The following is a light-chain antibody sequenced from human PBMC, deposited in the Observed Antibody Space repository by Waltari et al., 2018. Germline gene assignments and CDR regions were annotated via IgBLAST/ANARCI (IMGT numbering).Light chain of an antibody. CDR2: GAS. CDR1: QSLSTN. V-gene: IGKV3-15*01. J-gene: IGKJ1*01. Sequence: EIVMTQSPVTLSVSPGERATLSCRASQSLSTNLAWYQQKPGQAPRLLIYGASTRATGIPARFSGSGSGTEFTLTISSLQSEDFAVYYCQQYNNWPAWTFGQGTKVEI. CDR3: QQYNNWPAWT.